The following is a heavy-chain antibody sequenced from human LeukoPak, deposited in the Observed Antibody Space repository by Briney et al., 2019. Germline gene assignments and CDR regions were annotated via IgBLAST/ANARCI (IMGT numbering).Heavy chain of an antibody. V-gene: IGHV3-23*01. D-gene: IGHD4-11*01. J-gene: IGHJ4*02. CDR1: GFTFSSYA. CDR2: ISGSGDST. CDR3: ARDDYHFDY. Sequence: GGSLRLSCAASGFTFSSYAMSWVRQAPGKGLEWVSGISGSGDSTYYADSVKARFTISRDNSKNTLYLQMNSLSAEDTAVYYCARDDYHFDYWGQGTLVTVSS.